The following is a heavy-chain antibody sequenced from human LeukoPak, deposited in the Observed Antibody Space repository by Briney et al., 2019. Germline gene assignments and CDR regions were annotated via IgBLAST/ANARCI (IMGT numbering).Heavy chain of an antibody. CDR1: GFTFDDYA. V-gene: IGHV3-9*01. Sequence: GGSLRLSCAASGFTFDDYAMHWVRQAPAKGLEWVSGISWNSGSIGYADSVKGRFTISRDNAKNSLYLQMNSLRAEDTALYYCAKDFTPQDYYGMDVWGQGTTVTVSS. CDR3: AKDFTPQDYYGMDV. CDR2: ISWNSGSI. J-gene: IGHJ6*02.